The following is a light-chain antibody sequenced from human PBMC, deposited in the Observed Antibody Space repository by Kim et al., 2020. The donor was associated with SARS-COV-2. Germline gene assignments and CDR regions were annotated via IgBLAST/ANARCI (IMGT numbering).Light chain of an antibody. V-gene: IGKV1-27*01. CDR3: QKYNSAPWT. CDR2: AAS. J-gene: IGKJ1*01. Sequence: DRVTITCRASQDIANSLAWYQQKPVKVPQVLIYAASTLQSGVPSRFSGSGSGTEFTLTIGSLQTEDVATYYCQKYNSAPWTFGPGTKVDIK. CDR1: QDIANS.